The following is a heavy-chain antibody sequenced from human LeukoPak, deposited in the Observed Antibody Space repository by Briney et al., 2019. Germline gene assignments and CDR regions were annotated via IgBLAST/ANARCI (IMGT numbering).Heavy chain of an antibody. J-gene: IGHJ4*02. D-gene: IGHD5-12*01. CDR2: INGGGGST. CDR3: AKSPGGYDAMLPGGWYLDY. Sequence: GGSLRLSCAASGFTFSSYSMSWVRQAPGKGLEWVSAINGGGGSTYYADSVKGRSTISRDNSKNTLYLQMNSLRAEDTAVYYCAKSPGGYDAMLPGGWYLDYWGQGTLVTVSS. V-gene: IGHV3-23*01. CDR1: GFTFSSYS.